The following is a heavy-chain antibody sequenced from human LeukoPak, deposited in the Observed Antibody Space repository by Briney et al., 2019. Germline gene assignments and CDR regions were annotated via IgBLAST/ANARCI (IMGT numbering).Heavy chain of an antibody. CDR2: IYYSGST. CDR1: GGSISSYY. CDR3: ARDGYYDSSGYRQNDAFDI. V-gene: IGHV4-59*01. D-gene: IGHD3-22*01. Sequence: SETLSLTCTVSGGSISSYYWSWIRQPPGKGLEWIGYIYYSGSTNYNPSLKSRVTISVDTSKNQFSLKLSSVTAADTAVYYCARDGYYDSSGYRQNDAFDIWGQGTMVTVSS. J-gene: IGHJ3*02.